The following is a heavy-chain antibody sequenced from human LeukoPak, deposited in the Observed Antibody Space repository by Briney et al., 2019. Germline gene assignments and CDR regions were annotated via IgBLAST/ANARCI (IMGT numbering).Heavy chain of an antibody. CDR2: IYSTGGT. CDR1: GGSISSYY. J-gene: IGHJ2*01. V-gene: IGHV4-59*08. Sequence: SETLSLTCTVSGGSISSYYWSWIRQPPGKGLEWIGYIYSTGGTNYNPSLKSQVTISVDTSKNHFSLKLRSVTAADTAVYYCVKHRYIQDYFDLWGRGILVSVSS. D-gene: IGHD5-18*01. CDR3: VKHRYIQDYFDL.